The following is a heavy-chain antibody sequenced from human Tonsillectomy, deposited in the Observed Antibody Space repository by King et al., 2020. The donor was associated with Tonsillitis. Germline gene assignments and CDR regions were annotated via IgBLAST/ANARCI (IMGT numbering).Heavy chain of an antibody. CDR2: MYYSGTS. D-gene: IGHD1-26*01. CDR1: GDSISNSDHY. Sequence: QLQESGPRIVKPSETLSLTCTVSGDSISNSDHYWAWIRQPPGKGLEWIGYMYYSGTSFYNPSLKSRVTISGGTSENRFSLKLNSVTAADTAVYFCARYVSGSFDYWSQGALVTVSS. V-gene: IGHV4-39*01. CDR3: ARYVSGSFDY. J-gene: IGHJ4*02.